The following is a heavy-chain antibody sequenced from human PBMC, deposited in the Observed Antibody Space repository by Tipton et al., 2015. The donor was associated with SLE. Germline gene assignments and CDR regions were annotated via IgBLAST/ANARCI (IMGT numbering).Heavy chain of an antibody. Sequence: SLRLSCAASGFTFSHYWMTWVRQAPGKGLEWLANIAEDGSAIMYVDSVKGRFTISRDNAKNSLYLQTNSLRAEDTAVYYCARHCVGHCSRAFDIWGQGTMVTVSS. CDR3: ARHCVGHCSRAFDI. D-gene: IGHD2-21*01. V-gene: IGHV3-7*01. CDR2: IAEDGSAI. CDR1: GFTFSHYW. J-gene: IGHJ3*02.